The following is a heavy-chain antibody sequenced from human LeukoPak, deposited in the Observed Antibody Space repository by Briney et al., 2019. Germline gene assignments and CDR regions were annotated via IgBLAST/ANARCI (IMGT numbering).Heavy chain of an antibody. CDR2: ISGGGGGT. V-gene: IGHV3-23*01. D-gene: IGHD6-19*01. Sequence: GGSLRLSCEASGFTFSSYGMSWVRQAPGKGLEWVSAISGGGGGTYYADSVKGRFTISRDNSRNTLYLQMNSLRAEDAAVYFCAKRVAHSSGAYWDYWGQGILVTVSS. CDR3: AKRVAHSSGAYWDY. CDR1: GFTFSSYG. J-gene: IGHJ4*02.